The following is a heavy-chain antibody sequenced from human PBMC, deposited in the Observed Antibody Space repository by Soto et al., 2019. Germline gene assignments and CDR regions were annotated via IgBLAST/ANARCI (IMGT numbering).Heavy chain of an antibody. D-gene: IGHD1-26*01. CDR3: ARDQKRVGATTWFDP. J-gene: IGHJ5*02. Sequence: ASVKVSCKASGYTFTSYGISWVRQAPGQGLEWMGWISAYNGNTNYAQKLQGRVTMTTDTSTSTAYMELRSLRSDDTAVYYCARDQKRVGATTWFDPWGQGTLVTVSS. CDR2: ISAYNGNT. CDR1: GYTFTSYG. V-gene: IGHV1-18*01.